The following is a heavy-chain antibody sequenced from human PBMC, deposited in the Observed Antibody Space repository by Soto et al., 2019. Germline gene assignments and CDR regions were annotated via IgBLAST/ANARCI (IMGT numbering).Heavy chain of an antibody. Sequence: EVQLLESGGGLVQPGGSLRLSCAASGFTFSGYGMSWVRQAPGKGLNWVSAISGSGDSTYYADSVKGRFTISRDNSQNSRYLQMNSLRAEDTAVYYCAKLTMVRGVDYWGQGTKITVSS. CDR2: ISGSGDST. D-gene: IGHD3-10*01. V-gene: IGHV3-23*01. CDR3: AKLTMVRGVDY. J-gene: IGHJ4*02. CDR1: GFTFSGYG.